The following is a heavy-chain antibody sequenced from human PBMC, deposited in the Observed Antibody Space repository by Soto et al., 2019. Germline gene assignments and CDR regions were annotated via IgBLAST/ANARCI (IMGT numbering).Heavy chain of an antibody. CDR1: GFTFSSYG. Sequence: GGSLRLSCAASGFTFSSYGMHWVRQAPGKGLEWVAVISYDGSNKYYADSVKGRFTISRDNSKKTLYLQMNSLRAEDTDVYYCAKGYILGYCSGGSCKPFDYWGQGTLVTVAS. CDR2: ISYDGSNK. J-gene: IGHJ4*02. CDR3: AKGYILGYCSGGSCKPFDY. D-gene: IGHD2-15*01. V-gene: IGHV3-30*18.